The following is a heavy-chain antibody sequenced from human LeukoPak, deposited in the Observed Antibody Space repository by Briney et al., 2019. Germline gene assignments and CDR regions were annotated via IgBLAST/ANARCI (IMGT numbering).Heavy chain of an antibody. D-gene: IGHD6-13*01. CDR2: ISGSGDST. CDR1: GFTFSSYA. J-gene: IGHJ4*02. Sequence: PGGSLRLSCAASGFTFSSYAMSWVRQAPGKGLEWVSAISGSGDSTYYADSVKGRFTISRDNSKNTLYLQMNSLRAEDTAVYYCASYSSSWYMFFDYWGQGTLVTVSS. V-gene: IGHV3-23*01. CDR3: ASYSSSWYMFFDY.